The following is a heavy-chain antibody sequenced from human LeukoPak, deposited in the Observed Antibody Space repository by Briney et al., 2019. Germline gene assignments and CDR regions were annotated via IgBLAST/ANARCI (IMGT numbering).Heavy chain of an antibody. Sequence: GESLRLSCAASGFTFSNAWMTWVRQAPGKGLEWVGRIKSKADGGTTDYAAPVQGRFTISRDDSKNTLYLQMNGLKADDTAVYYCTTAVAAAGGGQGTLVTVSS. J-gene: IGHJ4*02. CDR3: TTAVAAAG. V-gene: IGHV3-15*01. CDR2: IKSKADGGTT. D-gene: IGHD6-13*01. CDR1: GFTFSNAW.